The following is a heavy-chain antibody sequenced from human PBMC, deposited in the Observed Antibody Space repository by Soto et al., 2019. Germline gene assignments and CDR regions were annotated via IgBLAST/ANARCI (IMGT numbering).Heavy chain of an antibody. J-gene: IGHJ4*02. D-gene: IGHD2-15*01. V-gene: IGHV3-30*18. CDR1: GFTFSSYG. CDR3: AKDITHCSGGTCYGCDS. CDR2: ITYDGSEK. Sequence: QEQLVESGGGVGQPGGSLRLSCAASGFTFSSYGMHWDRQAPGKGLEWVAVITYDGSEKYYADSVKGRFAISRDNSKNTLYLQMNSLRADDTAVYYCAKDITHCSGGTCYGCDSWGQGTLVTVSS.